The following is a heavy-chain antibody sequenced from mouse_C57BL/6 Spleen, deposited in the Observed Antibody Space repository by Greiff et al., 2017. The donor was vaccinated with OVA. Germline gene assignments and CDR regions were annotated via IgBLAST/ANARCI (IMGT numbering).Heavy chain of an antibody. CDR1: GYTFTSYW. D-gene: IGHD1-1*01. Sequence: QVQLQQPGAELVRPGTSVKLSCKASGYTFTSYWMHWVKQRPGQGLEWIGVIDPSDSYTNYNQKFKGKATLTVDTSSSTAYMQLSSLTSEDSAVYYCARPLLTTVLYWYFDVWGTGTTVTVSS. CDR3: ARPLLTTVLYWYFDV. J-gene: IGHJ1*03. V-gene: IGHV1-59*01. CDR2: IDPSDSYT.